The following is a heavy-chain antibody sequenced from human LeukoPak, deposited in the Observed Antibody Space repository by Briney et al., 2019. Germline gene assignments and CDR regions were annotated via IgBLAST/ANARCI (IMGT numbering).Heavy chain of an antibody. Sequence: ASVKVSCKASGYTFTSYGISWVRQASGQGLEWMGWISAYNGNTNYAQKLQGRVTMTTDTSTSTAYMELRSLRSDDTAVYYCARDKHSSSGLYAFDIWGQGTMVTVSS. V-gene: IGHV1-18*01. CDR2: ISAYNGNT. CDR1: GYTFTSYG. D-gene: IGHD6-13*01. J-gene: IGHJ3*02. CDR3: ARDKHSSSGLYAFDI.